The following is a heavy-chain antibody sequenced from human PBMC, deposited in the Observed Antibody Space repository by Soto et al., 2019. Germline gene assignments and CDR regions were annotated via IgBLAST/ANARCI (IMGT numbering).Heavy chain of an antibody. CDR1: GGTFSSYT. D-gene: IGHD2-15*01. CDR2: IIPILGIA. J-gene: IGHJ3*02. Sequence: SVKVSCKASGGTFSSYTISWVRQAPGQGLEWMGRIIPILGIANYAQKFQGRVTITADKSTSTAYMELSSLRSEDTAVYYCARLMVAATNHDAFDIWGQGTMVTVSS. V-gene: IGHV1-69*02. CDR3: ARLMVAATNHDAFDI.